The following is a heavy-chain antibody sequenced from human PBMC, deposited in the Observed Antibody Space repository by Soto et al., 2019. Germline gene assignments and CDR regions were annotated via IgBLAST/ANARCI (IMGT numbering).Heavy chain of an antibody. D-gene: IGHD6-13*01. CDR2: IIPILGIA. Sequence: SVKVSCKASGGTFSSYTVIWVRQAPGQGLEWMGRIIPILGIANYAQKFQGRVTITADKSTSTAYMELSSLRSEDTAVYYCARGYNNSWYLFDYWGQGTLVTVSS. CDR3: ARGYNNSWYLFDY. V-gene: IGHV1-69*02. J-gene: IGHJ4*02. CDR1: GGTFSSYT.